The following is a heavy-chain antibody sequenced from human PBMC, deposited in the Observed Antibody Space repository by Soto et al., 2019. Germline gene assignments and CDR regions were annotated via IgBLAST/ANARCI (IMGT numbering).Heavy chain of an antibody. V-gene: IGHV4-31*01. CDR2: TSNRGST. J-gene: IGHJ4*02. CDR3: ARGGGSTKVDY. Sequence: QVQLQESGPGLVKPSQTLSLTCTVSGGSITSSGYYWSWIRQHPGGGLEWIGFTSNRGSTSYNPSLKSLVTISVDTSSNQFSLNLKYVTAADTAVYYCARGGGSTKVDYWGQGTLVTVSP. D-gene: IGHD2-2*01. CDR1: GGSITSSGYY.